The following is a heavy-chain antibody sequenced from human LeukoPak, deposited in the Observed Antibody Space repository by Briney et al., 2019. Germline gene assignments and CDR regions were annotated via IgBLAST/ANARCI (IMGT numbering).Heavy chain of an antibody. CDR2: INHSGST. CDR1: GGSFSGYY. Sequence: SETLSLTCAVYGGSFSGYYWSWIRQPPGKGLEWIGEINHSGSTNYNPSLKSRVTISVDTSKNQFSLKLSSVTAADTAVYYCARREGDRVVRGVIIRNYYYMDVWGKGTTVTVSS. D-gene: IGHD3-10*01. V-gene: IGHV4-34*01. CDR3: ARREGDRVVRGVIIRNYYYMDV. J-gene: IGHJ6*03.